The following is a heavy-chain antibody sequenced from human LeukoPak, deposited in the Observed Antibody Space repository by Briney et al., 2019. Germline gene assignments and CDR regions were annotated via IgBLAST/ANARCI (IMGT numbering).Heavy chain of an antibody. CDR3: ARDLWNFYDDSGYYRDFDS. CDR1: TSR. V-gene: IGHV1-18*01. CDR2: IGSYGGDT. J-gene: IGHJ5*01. D-gene: IGHD3-22*01. Sequence: ASVKVSCKATSRISWVRQAPGQGLEWMGWIGSYGGDTYYAQKFQGRVTVTTDTSTSTVYMELRSLRSDVTAVYYCARDLWNFYDDSGYYRDFDSWGQGTLVTVSS.